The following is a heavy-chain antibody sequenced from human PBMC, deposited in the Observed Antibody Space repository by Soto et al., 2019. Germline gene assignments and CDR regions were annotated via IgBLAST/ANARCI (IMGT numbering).Heavy chain of an antibody. J-gene: IGHJ6*02. CDR3: IQSRCGGDCLQSYASHYYYGRDV. Sequence: QITLKESGPTLVKPTQTLTLTCTFSGFSLSTRGVGVGWIRQPPGKALEWLALIYWDDDKRYSPSLRSRLTINKDTSKNQVVLTVTNMDPVDTATYYCIQSRCGGDCLQSYASHYYYGRDVWGQGTTVTVSS. V-gene: IGHV2-5*02. CDR2: IYWDDDK. D-gene: IGHD2-21*02. CDR1: GFSLSTRGVG.